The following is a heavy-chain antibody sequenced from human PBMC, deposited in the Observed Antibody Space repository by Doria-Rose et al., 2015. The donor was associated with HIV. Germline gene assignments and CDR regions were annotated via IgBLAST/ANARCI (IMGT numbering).Heavy chain of an antibody. CDR2: IFSDDER. J-gene: IGHJ4*02. CDR1: GVSLSSPGMG. Sequence: SGPVLVKPTETLTLTCTVSGVSLSSPGMGVSWIRQPPEKALEWLANIFSDDERSYNTSLKRRLTISRGTSKSRVVLAMTDMDPVDIDAYYCICIKSSRWSHKCSCDCWGQGPLAPGSA. V-gene: IGHV2-26*01. D-gene: IGHD6-13*01. CDR3: ICIKSSRWSHKCSCDC.